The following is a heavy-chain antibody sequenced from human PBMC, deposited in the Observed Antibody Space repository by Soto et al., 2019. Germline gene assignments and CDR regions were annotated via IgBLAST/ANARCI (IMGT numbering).Heavy chain of an antibody. V-gene: IGHV1-18*01. CDR1: GYTFTNYG. CDR3: ARGGAGTSPLGY. D-gene: IGHD3-16*01. Sequence: QVQLVQSGPEVKKPGASVKFSCKASGYTFTNYGFNWVRQAPGQGLEWMGWISAYNGHTKHSQIFQARVIMTTDTSTRTAYMELRSLTSDDTAVYYCARGGAGTSPLGYWGQGTLVTVSS. J-gene: IGHJ4*02. CDR2: ISAYNGHT.